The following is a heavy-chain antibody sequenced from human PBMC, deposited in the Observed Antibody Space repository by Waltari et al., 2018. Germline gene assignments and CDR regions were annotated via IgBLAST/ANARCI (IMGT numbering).Heavy chain of an antibody. CDR1: GGTFSSYA. J-gene: IGHJ6*03. CDR2: IIPIFGTA. Sequence: QVQLVQSGAEVKKPGSSVKVSCKASGGTFSSYAISWVRQAPGQGLEWMGGIIPIFGTANYAQKFQGRVTITADKSTSTAYMELSSLRSEDTAVYYCACPRTVAHYYYYYMDVWGKGTTVTVSS. CDR3: ACPRTVAHYYYYYMDV. D-gene: IGHD4-17*01. V-gene: IGHV1-69*14.